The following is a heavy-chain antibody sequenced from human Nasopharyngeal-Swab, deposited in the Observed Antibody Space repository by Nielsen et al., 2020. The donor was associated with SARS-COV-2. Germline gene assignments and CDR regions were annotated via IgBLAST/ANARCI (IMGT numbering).Heavy chain of an antibody. CDR2: ISSSGSTI. D-gene: IGHD3-3*01. Sequence: GESLKISCAASGFTFSSYEMNWVRQAPGKGLEWVSYISSSGSTIYYADSVKGRFTISRDNAKNSLYLQMNSLRAEDTAVYYCARGSYDFGFYYYGMDVWGQGTTVTVSS. CDR3: ARGSYDFGFYYYGMDV. V-gene: IGHV3-48*03. CDR1: GFTFSSYE. J-gene: IGHJ6*02.